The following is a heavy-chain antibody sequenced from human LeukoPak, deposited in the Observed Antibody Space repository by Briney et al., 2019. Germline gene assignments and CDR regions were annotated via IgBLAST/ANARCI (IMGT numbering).Heavy chain of an antibody. V-gene: IGHV3-13*01. D-gene: IGHD6-19*01. CDR2: IGTAGDT. Sequence: GGSLRLSCAASGFTFSSYDMHWVRQATGKGLEWVSAIGTAGDTYYPGSVKGRFTISRENAKNSLYLQMNSLRAGDTAVYYCARGSGAVAGTTDYYYYGMDVWGQGTTVTVSS. CDR3: ARGSGAVAGTTDYYYYGMDV. J-gene: IGHJ6*02. CDR1: GFTFSSYD.